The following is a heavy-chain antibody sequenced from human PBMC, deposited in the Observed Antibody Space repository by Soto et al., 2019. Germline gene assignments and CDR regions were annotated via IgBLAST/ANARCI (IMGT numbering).Heavy chain of an antibody. CDR1: VFGFSGSA. V-gene: IGHV3-73*01. CDR2: IRSKSNKYAT. CDR3: SSGSYYSSY. D-gene: IGHD1-26*01. Sequence: GGSLRLSCTASVFGFSGSAMHWVRQASGKGLEWVGRIRSKSNKYATLYAASVKGRFTISRDDSQNTAYLQMESLKSEDTAVYYCSSGSYYSSYWGQGNLVTVSS. J-gene: IGHJ4*02.